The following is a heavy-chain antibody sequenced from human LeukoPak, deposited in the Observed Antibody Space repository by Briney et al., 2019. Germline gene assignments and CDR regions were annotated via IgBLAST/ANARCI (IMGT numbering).Heavy chain of an antibody. CDR1: GGSISSYY. CDR3: ARGGTYYYDSSGYGGGFDP. J-gene: IGHJ5*02. D-gene: IGHD3-22*01. Sequence: PSETLSLTCTVSGGSISSYYWSWIRQPAGKGLEWIGRIYTSGSTNYNPSLKSRVTMSVDTSKDQFSLKLSSVTAADTAVYYCARGGTYYYDSSGYGGGFDPWGQGTLVTVSS. CDR2: IYTSGST. V-gene: IGHV4-4*07.